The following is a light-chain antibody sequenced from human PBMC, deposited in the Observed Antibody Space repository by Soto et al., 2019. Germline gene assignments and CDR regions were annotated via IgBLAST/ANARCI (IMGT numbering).Light chain of an antibody. J-gene: IGKJ5*01. CDR2: GAS. V-gene: IGKV3-15*01. CDR1: QSLRSD. Sequence: EIVVTQSPATLSVSPGESATLSCRASQSLRSDLAWYQQKPGQAPRLLIYGASTRATGIPARFSGSGSGTEFTLTINSLQSEDFAVYTCQQYNNWPPTFGQGTRLE. CDR3: QQYNNWPPT.